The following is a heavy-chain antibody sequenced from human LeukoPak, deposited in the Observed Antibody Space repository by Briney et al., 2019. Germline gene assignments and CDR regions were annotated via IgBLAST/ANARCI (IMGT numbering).Heavy chain of an antibody. CDR2: IYSGGST. Sequence: GSLILSCAASGFTVSSNYMSWVRQAPGKGLEWVSVIYSGGSTYYADSVKGRFTISRHNSKNTLYLQMNSLRAEDTAVYYCASPGDYSNDAFDIWGQGTMVTVSS. V-gene: IGHV3-53*04. CDR3: ASPGDYSNDAFDI. D-gene: IGHD4-17*01. CDR1: GFTVSSNY. J-gene: IGHJ3*02.